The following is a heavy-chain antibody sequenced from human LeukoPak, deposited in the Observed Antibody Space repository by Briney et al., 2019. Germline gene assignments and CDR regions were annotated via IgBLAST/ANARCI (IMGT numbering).Heavy chain of an antibody. CDR2: INPNSGGT. D-gene: IGHD3-22*01. CDR1: GYTFTGYY. J-gene: IGHJ4*02. V-gene: IGHV1-2*02. CDR3: ARTLDFGVYDGSGYVPGY. Sequence: ASVKVSCKASGYTFTGYYMHWVRQAPGQGLEWMGWINPNSGGTNYAQKFQGRVTMTRDTSISTAYMELSRLRSDDTAVYYCARTLDFGVYDGSGYVPGYWGQGTLVTVSS.